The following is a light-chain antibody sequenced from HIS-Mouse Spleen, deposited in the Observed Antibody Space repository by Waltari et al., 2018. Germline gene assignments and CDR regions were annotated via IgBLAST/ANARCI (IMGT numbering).Light chain of an antibody. V-gene: IGLV3-25*03. CDR3: QSADSSGTWV. J-gene: IGLJ3*02. Sequence: SYELTQPPSVSVSPGQTARITCSGDALPKQYAYWYQQKPGQAPVLVIYKDSERPSGIHERFSGSSSGTTVTLTISGVQAEDEADYYCQSADSSGTWVFGGGTKLTVL. CDR1: ALPKQY. CDR2: KDS.